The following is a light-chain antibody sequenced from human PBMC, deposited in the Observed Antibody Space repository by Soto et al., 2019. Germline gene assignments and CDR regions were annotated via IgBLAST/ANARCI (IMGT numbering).Light chain of an antibody. CDR3: CSHAGDHVV. Sequence: QSALTQPASVSGSPGQSITISCTGTTSDIGNYKFVSWYQQHPGKAPKLMIYEGTERPSGVSDRFSASKSGNTASLTISGLQAEDEAAYYCCSHAGDHVVFGGGTKLTVL. V-gene: IGLV2-23*01. CDR1: TSDIGNYKF. J-gene: IGLJ2*01. CDR2: EGT.